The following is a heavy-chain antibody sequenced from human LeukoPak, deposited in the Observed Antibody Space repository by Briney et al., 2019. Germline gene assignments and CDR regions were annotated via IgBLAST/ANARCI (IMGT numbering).Heavy chain of an antibody. V-gene: IGHV4-59*01. Sequence: KSSETLSLTCTVSGGSISSYYWSWIRQPPGKGLEWIGYIYYSWSTNYSPSLKSRVTISVDTSKNQFSLKLSSVTAADTAVYYCAGREMATIRTGFFVDYWGQGTLVTVSS. J-gene: IGHJ4*02. CDR2: IYYSWST. CDR1: GGSISSYY. CDR3: AGREMATIRTGFFVDY. D-gene: IGHD5-24*01.